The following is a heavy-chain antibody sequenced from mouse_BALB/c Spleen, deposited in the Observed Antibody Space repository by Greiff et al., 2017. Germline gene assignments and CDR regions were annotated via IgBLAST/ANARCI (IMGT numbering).Heavy chain of an antibody. Sequence: EVKLMESGGGLVKPGGSLKLSCAASGFTFSSYAMSWVRQTPEKRLEWVASISSGGSTYYPDSVKGRFTISRDNARNILYLQMSSLRSEDTAMYYCARGGGLLPFDYWGQGTTLTVSS. CDR1: GFTFSSYA. J-gene: IGHJ2*01. CDR2: ISSGGST. D-gene: IGHD2-3*01. V-gene: IGHV5-6-5*01. CDR3: ARGGGLLPFDY.